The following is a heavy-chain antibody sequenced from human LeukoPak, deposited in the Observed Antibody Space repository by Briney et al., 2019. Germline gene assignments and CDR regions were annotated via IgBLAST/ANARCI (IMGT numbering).Heavy chain of an antibody. D-gene: IGHD3-9*01. V-gene: IGHV3-11*01. J-gene: IGHJ4*02. CDR3: ARGLTGRYILTGYYNDY. CDR1: GFTFSDYY. Sequence: PGGSLRLSCAASGFTFSDYYMGWIRQAPGKGLEWVSYISSSGTAMYYADSVKGRFTISRDNAQNSVYLQMNSLRAEDTAVYYCARGLTGRYILTGYYNDYWGQGTLVTVSS. CDR2: ISSSGTAM.